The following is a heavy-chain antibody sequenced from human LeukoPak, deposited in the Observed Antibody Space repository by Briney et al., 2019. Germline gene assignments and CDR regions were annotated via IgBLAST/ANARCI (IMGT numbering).Heavy chain of an antibody. CDR1: GFTFSSYA. CDR2: ISYDGSNK. Sequence: PGRSLRLSCAASGFTFSSYAMHWVRQAPGKGLEWVAVISYDGSNKYYADSVKGRFTISRDNSKNTLYLQMNSLRAEDTAVYYCARDRWVDFWSGYSYYFDYWGQGTLVTVSS. D-gene: IGHD3-3*01. CDR3: ARDRWVDFWSGYSYYFDY. J-gene: IGHJ4*02. V-gene: IGHV3-30-3*01.